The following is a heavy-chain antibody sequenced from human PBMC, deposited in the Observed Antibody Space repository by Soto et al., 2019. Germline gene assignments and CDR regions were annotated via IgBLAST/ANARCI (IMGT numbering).Heavy chain of an antibody. D-gene: IGHD3-3*01. CDR2: ISGRGGST. CDR1: GFTFSSSA. CDR3: AKGPTIFGVVIIPEFYYGMDV. V-gene: IGHV3-23*01. J-gene: IGHJ6*02. Sequence: GGSLRLSCAASGFTFSSSAMSWVRQGPGKGLEWVSAISGRGGSTYYADSVKGRFTVSRDNPKNTLYLQINGLRAEDTALYYCAKGPTIFGVVIIPEFYYGMDVWGQGTTVTVSS.